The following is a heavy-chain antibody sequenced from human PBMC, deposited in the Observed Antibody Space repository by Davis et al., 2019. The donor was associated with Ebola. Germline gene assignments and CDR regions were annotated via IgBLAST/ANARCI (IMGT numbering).Heavy chain of an antibody. CDR3: GRDIEDSSSWYVIDN. D-gene: IGHD6-13*01. CDR2: ISGSGGST. V-gene: IGHV3-23*01. Sequence: GESLKISCAASGFTFSSYAMSWVRQAPGKGLEWVSAISGSGGSTYYADSVKGRFTISRDNSKNTLYLQMNSLRAEDTAVYYCGRDIEDSSSWYVIDNWGQGTLVTVSS. J-gene: IGHJ4*02. CDR1: GFTFSSYA.